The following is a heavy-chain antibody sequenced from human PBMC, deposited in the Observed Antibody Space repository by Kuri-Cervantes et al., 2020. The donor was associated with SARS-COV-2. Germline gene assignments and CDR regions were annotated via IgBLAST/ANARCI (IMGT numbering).Heavy chain of an antibody. CDR3: ARNRGSGWPFFDY. CDR1: GFTFSSYA. D-gene: IGHD6-19*01. Sequence: GESLKISCAASGFTFSSYAMHWVRQAPGKGLEWVAVISYDGSNKYYADSMKGRFTISRDNSKNTLYLQMNSLRAEDTAVYYCARNRGSGWPFFDYWGQGILVTVSS. J-gene: IGHJ4*02. CDR2: ISYDGSNK. V-gene: IGHV3-30-3*01.